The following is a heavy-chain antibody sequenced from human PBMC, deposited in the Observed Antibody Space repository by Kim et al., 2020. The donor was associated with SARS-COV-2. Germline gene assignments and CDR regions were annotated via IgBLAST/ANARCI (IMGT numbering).Heavy chain of an antibody. J-gene: IGHJ6*02. CDR2: IKQDGSEK. D-gene: IGHD3-3*01. V-gene: IGHV3-7*01. CDR3: ARAGPPEIRYDFWSGYSDKPPSYYYYGMDV. Sequence: GGSLRLSCAASGFTFSSYWMSWVRQAPGKGLEWVANIKQDGSEKYYVDSVKGRFTISRDNAKNSLYLQMNSLRAEDTAVYYCARAGPPEIRYDFWSGYSDKPPSYYYYGMDVWGQGTTVTVSS. CDR1: GFTFSSYW.